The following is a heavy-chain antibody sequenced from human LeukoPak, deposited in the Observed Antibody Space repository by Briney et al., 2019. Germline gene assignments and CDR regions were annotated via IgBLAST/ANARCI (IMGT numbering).Heavy chain of an antibody. J-gene: IGHJ4*02. V-gene: IGHV4-30-2*01. CDR2: ISHSGRT. Sequence: TLSLTCDVSGGSISHDGYSWGWIRQPPGKGLEWIGHISHSGRTSYNPSLKSRVTISLDRSKNQFSLKLTAVTAADTAMYYCARGYYGSGSFDLDYWGQGTLVIVSS. D-gene: IGHD3-10*01. CDR1: GGSISHDGYS. CDR3: ARGYYGSGSFDLDY.